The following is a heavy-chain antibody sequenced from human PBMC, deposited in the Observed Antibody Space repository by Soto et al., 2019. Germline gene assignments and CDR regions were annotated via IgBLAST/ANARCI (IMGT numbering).Heavy chain of an antibody. J-gene: IGHJ6*02. D-gene: IGHD1-26*01. V-gene: IGHV3-30*18. Sequence: PGGSLRLSCAASGFTFSSYGMHWVRQAPGKGLEWVAVISYDGSNKYYADSVKGRFTISRDNSKNTLYLQMNSLRAEDTAVYYCAKDRGVGATWDYYYYYGMDVWGQGTTVTVSS. CDR1: GFTFSSYG. CDR3: AKDRGVGATWDYYYYYGMDV. CDR2: ISYDGSNK.